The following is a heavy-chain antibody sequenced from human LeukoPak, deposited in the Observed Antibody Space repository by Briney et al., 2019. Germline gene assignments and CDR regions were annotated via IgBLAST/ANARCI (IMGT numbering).Heavy chain of an antibody. CDR3: MSGYGWFDP. D-gene: IGHD5-12*01. V-gene: IGHV3-73*01. CDR1: GFTFSGSA. J-gene: IGHJ5*02. Sequence: GGSLRLSCAASGFTFSGSAMHWVRQASGKGLEWVGRIRSKANSYATAYAASVKGRFTISRDDSKNTAYLQMNSLKTEDTAVYYCMSGYGWFDPWGQGTLVTVSS. CDR2: IRSKANSYAT.